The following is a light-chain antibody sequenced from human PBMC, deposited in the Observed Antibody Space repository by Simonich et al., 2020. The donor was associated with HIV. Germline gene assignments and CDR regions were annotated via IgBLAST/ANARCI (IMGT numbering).Light chain of an antibody. CDR3: QTWGTGIRV. CDR2: LNSDGRH. Sequence: QLVLTQSPSASASLGASVKLTCTLSSGHSSYAIAWHQQQPGKAPRYLMKLNSDGRHYKGDGIPDRFSGSSSGAERYLTISSLQSEDEADYYCQTWGTGIRVFGGGTKLTVL. J-gene: IGLJ3*02. CDR1: SGHSSYA. V-gene: IGLV4-69*01.